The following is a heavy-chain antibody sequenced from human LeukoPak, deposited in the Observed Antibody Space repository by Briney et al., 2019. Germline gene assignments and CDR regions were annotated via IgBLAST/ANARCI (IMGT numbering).Heavy chain of an antibody. CDR2: IHYSGST. V-gene: IGHV4-39*07. CDR1: GDSISSSTYY. CDR3: ARVGAYYYDSSGYFWWFDP. J-gene: IGHJ5*02. Sequence: PSETLSLTCTVSGDSISSSTYYWGWIRQPPGKGREWIGSIHYSGSTYYNPSLKSRATISVDTSKNQFSLKLSSVTAADTAVYYCARVGAYYYDSSGYFWWFDPWGQGTLVTVSS. D-gene: IGHD3-22*01.